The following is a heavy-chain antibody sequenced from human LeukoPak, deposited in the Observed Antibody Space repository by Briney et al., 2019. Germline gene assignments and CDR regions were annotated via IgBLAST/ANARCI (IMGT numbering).Heavy chain of an antibody. V-gene: IGHV3-23*01. D-gene: IGHD6-13*01. J-gene: IGHJ6*02. CDR3: AKDRGATAGGYNYYYGMDV. CDR1: GFTFSTYA. Sequence: GGSLRLSCAASGFTFSTYAMNWVRQAPGKGLEWVSALGDSGGSTSSADSVKGRFTISRDNSKNTLYLQMHSLRAEDTAVYYCAKDRGATAGGYNYYYGMDVWGQGTTVTVSS. CDR2: LGDSGGST.